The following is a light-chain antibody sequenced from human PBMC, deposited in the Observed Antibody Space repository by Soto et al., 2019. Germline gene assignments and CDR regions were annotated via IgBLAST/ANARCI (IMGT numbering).Light chain of an antibody. CDR3: SSYAGSNNVV. Sequence: QSALTQPRSVSGYPGQSVTISCSGTSRDVGGYNYVSWYQQHPGKAPKLMIYDVTKRPSGVPDRFSGSKSGNTASLTVSGLQAEDEADYYCSSYAGSNNVVFGGGTQLPVL. CDR1: SRDVGGYNY. CDR2: DVT. J-gene: IGLJ2*01. V-gene: IGLV2-11*01.